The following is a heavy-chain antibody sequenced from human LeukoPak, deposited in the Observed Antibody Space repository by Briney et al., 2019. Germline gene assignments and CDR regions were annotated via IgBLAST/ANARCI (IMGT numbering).Heavy chain of an antibody. CDR1: GYTFTSYG. CDR3: ARFARPSGYDAFDI. J-gene: IGHJ3*02. Sequence: ASEKVSCKASGYTFTSYGISWVRQAPGQGLEWMGWISAYNGNTNYVQKLQGRVTMTTDTSTSTAYMELRSLRSDDTAVYYCARFARPSGYDAFDIWGQGTMVTVS. V-gene: IGHV1-18*01. CDR2: ISAYNGNT. D-gene: IGHD3-3*01.